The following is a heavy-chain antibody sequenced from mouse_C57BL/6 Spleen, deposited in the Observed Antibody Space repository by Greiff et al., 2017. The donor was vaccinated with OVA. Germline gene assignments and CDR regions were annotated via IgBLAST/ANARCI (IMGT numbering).Heavy chain of an antibody. CDR3: TWFLCGRYYFDY. CDR1: GFNFKDYY. V-gene: IGHV14-1*01. J-gene: IGHJ2*01. CDR2: IDPEDGDT. D-gene: IGHD1-1*01. Sequence: EVQLQQSGPELVRPGASVKLSCTASGFNFKDYYMHWVKQSPEQGLEWIGSIDPEDGDTAYAPKFQGKATMTADKSSNTAYLQLSSLTSEDTAVDYCTWFLCGRYYFDYWGQGTTLTVSS.